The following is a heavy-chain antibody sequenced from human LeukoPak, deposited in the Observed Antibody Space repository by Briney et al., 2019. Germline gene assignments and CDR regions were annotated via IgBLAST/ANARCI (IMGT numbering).Heavy chain of an antibody. Sequence: GGSLRLSCAASGFTFSNYGMHSVRQAPGKGLEWVAFIRTDGSSQYYADSVKGRFTISRDNSKNTLYLQMDSLRAEGSAVYYCARDGVASIDYWGQGTLVTVSS. J-gene: IGHJ4*02. CDR1: GFTFSNYG. CDR2: IRTDGSSQ. CDR3: ARDGVASIDY. D-gene: IGHD3-3*01. V-gene: IGHV3-30*02.